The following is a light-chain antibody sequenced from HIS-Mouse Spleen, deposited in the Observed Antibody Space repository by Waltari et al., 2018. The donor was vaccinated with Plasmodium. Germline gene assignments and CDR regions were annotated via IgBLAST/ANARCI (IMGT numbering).Light chain of an antibody. Sequence: QSALTQPASVSGSPGQSITIHCTGTSSAAGSYNLVSWYQQHPGKAPKLMIYEGSKRPSGVSNRFSGSKSGNTASLTISGLQAEDEADYYCCSYAGSSTYVFGTGTKVTVL. CDR1: SSAAGSYNL. CDR3: CSYAGSSTYV. V-gene: IGLV2-23*01. J-gene: IGLJ1*01. CDR2: EGS.